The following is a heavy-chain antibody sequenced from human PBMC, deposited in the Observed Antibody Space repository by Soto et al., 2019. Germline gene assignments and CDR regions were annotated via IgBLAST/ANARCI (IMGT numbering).Heavy chain of an antibody. CDR3: ARRSYSSSWDHYYSSGMDV. J-gene: IGHJ6*02. Sequence: SVKVSCKASGGTFSSYAISWVRQAPGQGLEWMGGIIPIFGTANYAQKFQGRVTITADESTSTAYMELSSLRSEDTAVYYCARRSYSSSWDHYYSSGMDVWGQGTTVTVSS. D-gene: IGHD6-13*01. V-gene: IGHV1-69*13. CDR2: IIPIFGTA. CDR1: GGTFSSYA.